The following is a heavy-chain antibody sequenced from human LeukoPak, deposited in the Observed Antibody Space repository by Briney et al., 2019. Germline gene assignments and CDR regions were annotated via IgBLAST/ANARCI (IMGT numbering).Heavy chain of an antibody. Sequence: ASVKVSCKASGGTFSSYAISWVRQAPGQGLEWMGWISAYNGNTNYAQKLQGRVTMTTDTSTSTAYMELRSLRSDDTAVYYCARVPATYAFDIWGQGTMVTVSS. D-gene: IGHD5-12*01. J-gene: IGHJ3*02. CDR1: GGTFSSYA. V-gene: IGHV1-18*01. CDR3: ARVPATYAFDI. CDR2: ISAYNGNT.